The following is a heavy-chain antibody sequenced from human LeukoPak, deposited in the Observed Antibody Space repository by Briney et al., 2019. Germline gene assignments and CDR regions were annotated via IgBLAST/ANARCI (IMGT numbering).Heavy chain of an antibody. D-gene: IGHD3-22*01. CDR1: GGFFSGYY. J-gene: IGHJ4*02. Sequence: KPSDPLSLTCAVYGGFFSGYYWSWIRQPPGRGLEWIGEINHSGSTNYNPSLKSRVTISVDTSKNQFSLKLSSVTAADTAVYYCARGAHYYDSSGYGLDYWGQGTLVTVSS. CDR3: ARGAHYYDSSGYGLDY. V-gene: IGHV4-34*01. CDR2: INHSGST.